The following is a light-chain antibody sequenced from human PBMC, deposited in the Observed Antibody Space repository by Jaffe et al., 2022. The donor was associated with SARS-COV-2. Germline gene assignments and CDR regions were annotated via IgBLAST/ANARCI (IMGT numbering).Light chain of an antibody. J-gene: IGKJ2*01. CDR3: QQSSSALLYT. V-gene: IGKV1-39*01. CDR1: QTINTF. CDR2: AAS. Sequence: DIQMTQSPSSLSASVGDRVTITCRASQTINTFLNWYQQTPGKAPKLLIYAASRLQRGVPSRFSGSGSGTDFTLTINSLQPEDFATYYCQQSSSALLYTFGQGTRLDFK.